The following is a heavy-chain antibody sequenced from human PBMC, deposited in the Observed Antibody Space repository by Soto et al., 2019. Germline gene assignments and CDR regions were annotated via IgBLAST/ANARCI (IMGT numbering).Heavy chain of an antibody. D-gene: IGHD2-8*01. V-gene: IGHV4-34*01. CDR2: INHSGST. J-gene: IGHJ5*02. Sequence: QVQLQQWGAGLLKPSETLSLTCTVYGGSFSGYYWSWIRQPPGKGLEWIGEINHSGSTNYNPSLKRRVTISVDTSKNQFSLKLSSVTAADTAVYYCARDNGGGYNNWFDPWGQGTLVTVSS. CDR1: GGSFSGYY. CDR3: ARDNGGGYNNWFDP.